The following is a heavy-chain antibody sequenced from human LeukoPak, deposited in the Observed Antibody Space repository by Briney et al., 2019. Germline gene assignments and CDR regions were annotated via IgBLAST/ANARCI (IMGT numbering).Heavy chain of an antibody. CDR3: ARGGYCSTTSCSNAFHI. CDR1: GGTFSSYT. CDR2: IIPILGIA. J-gene: IGHJ3*02. Sequence: ASEKVSCKASGGTFSSYTISWVRQAPGQGLEWMGGIIPILGIANYAQKFQGRVTITADKSTSTAYMELSSLRSEDTAVYYCARGGYCSTTSCSNAFHIWVQGTMVTVSS. V-gene: IGHV1-69*10. D-gene: IGHD2-2*01.